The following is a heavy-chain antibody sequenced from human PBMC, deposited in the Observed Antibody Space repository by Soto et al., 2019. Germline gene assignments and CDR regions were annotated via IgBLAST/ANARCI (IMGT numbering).Heavy chain of an antibody. CDR1: GFTFSSYA. V-gene: IGHV3-23*01. D-gene: IGHD4-17*01. J-gene: IGHJ6*02. CDR3: AKDPYGDYRSYYYGMDV. Sequence: PGGSLRLSCAASGFTFSSYAMSWVRQAPGKGLEWVSAISGSGGSTYYADSVKGRFTISRDNSKNTLYLQMNSLRAEDTAVYYCAKDPYGDYRSYYYGMDVWGQGTTVTVSS. CDR2: ISGSGGST.